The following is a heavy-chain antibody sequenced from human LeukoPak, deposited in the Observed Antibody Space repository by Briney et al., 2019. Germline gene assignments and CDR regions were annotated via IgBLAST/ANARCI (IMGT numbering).Heavy chain of an antibody. CDR2: IYTSGST. V-gene: IGHV4-4*07. CDR1: GGSISSYY. Sequence: PSETLSLTCTVSGGSISSYYWSWIRQPAGKGLEWIGRIYTSGSTNYNPSLKSRVTMSVDTSKNQFSLKLSSVTAADTAVYYCARDNLASGSYYNGWFDPWGQGTLVTVSS. CDR3: ARDNLASGSYYNGWFDP. D-gene: IGHD3-10*01. J-gene: IGHJ5*02.